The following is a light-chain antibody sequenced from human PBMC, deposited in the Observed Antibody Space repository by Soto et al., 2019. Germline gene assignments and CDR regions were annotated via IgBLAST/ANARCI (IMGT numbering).Light chain of an antibody. Sequence: AIQMTQSPSSLSASVGDRVTITCRARQGIGTELGWYQLKPGKAPKLLVYGASTLQSGVLPRFSGTGSGTDFTLTISSLQPDDFATYYCLQDSSYPRTFGQGTKVEIK. CDR2: GAS. J-gene: IGKJ1*01. CDR3: LQDSSYPRT. V-gene: IGKV1-6*02. CDR1: QGIGTE.